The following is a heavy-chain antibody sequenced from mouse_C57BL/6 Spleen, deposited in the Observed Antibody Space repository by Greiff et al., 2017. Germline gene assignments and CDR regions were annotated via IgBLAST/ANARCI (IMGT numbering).Heavy chain of an antibody. CDR2: ISDGGSYT. CDR1: GFTFSSYA. V-gene: IGHV5-4*03. CDR3: ARGADYYGSLYYAMDY. D-gene: IGHD1-1*01. J-gene: IGHJ4*01. Sequence: EVMLVESGGGLVKPGGSLKLSCAASGFTFSSYAMSWVRQTPGKRLEWVATISDGGSYTYYPDNVKGRFTISRDNAKNNLYLQMSHLKSEDTAMYYCARGADYYGSLYYAMDYWGQGTSVTVSS.